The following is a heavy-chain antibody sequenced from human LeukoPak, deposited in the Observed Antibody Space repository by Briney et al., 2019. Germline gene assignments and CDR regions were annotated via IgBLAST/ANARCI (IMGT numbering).Heavy chain of an antibody. V-gene: IGHV1-46*03. CDR2: INPSGGST. CDR1: GYTFTSYY. D-gene: IGHD6-19*01. J-gene: IGHJ4*02. Sequence: ASVTVSCKASGYTFTSYYMHWVRQAPGQGLEWMGIINPSGGSTSYAQKFQGRVTMTRDTSTSTVYVELSSLRSEDTAVYYCALGCSSGWYYFDYWGQGTLVTVSS. CDR3: ALGCSSGWYYFDY.